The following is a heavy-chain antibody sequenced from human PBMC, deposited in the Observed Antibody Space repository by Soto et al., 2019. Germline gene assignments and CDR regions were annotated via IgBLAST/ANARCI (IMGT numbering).Heavy chain of an antibody. CDR3: ARLPLSRRELDH. J-gene: IGHJ5*02. CDR1: GDSISSSNYY. V-gene: IGHV4-39*01. Sequence: QLQLQESGPGLVKPSETLSLTCTVSGDSISSSNYYWGWIRQPPGKGLEWIGSMYNGGRTYYNPSLKSRVTISVDTSKNRCALELSSVTAADTAVYCCARLPLSRRELDHWGRGTLVTVSS. D-gene: IGHD3-10*01. CDR2: MYNGGRT.